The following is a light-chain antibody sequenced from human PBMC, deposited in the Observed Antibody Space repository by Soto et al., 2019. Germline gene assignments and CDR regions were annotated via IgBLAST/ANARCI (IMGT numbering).Light chain of an antibody. CDR1: QSVLYSSNNKNY. CDR2: WAS. V-gene: IGKV4-1*01. CDR3: QQYYSAPPYT. Sequence: DIVMTQSPDSLAVSLGEMANINCMSSQSVLYSSNNKNYLAWYQQRPGQPPKLLIYWASTRESGVPERFSGIGSGTHFTLTISSLQAEDVAVYYCQQYYSAPPYTFGQGTKLEIK. J-gene: IGKJ2*01.